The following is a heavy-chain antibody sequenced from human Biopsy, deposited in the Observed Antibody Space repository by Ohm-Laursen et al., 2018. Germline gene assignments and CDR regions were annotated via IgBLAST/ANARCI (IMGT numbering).Heavy chain of an antibody. Sequence: GTLSLTCAVYGGSFSGYYWTWIRQPPGKGLEWIGEISHRGSASYNPSLKSRITVLVDTSKNQFSLKLRSVSAADTAVYFCARALDYYDPYYYYAMDVWGQGTSVTVSS. J-gene: IGHJ6*02. V-gene: IGHV4-34*01. CDR1: GGSFSGYY. CDR3: ARALDYYDPYYYYAMDV. D-gene: IGHD3-16*01. CDR2: ISHRGSA.